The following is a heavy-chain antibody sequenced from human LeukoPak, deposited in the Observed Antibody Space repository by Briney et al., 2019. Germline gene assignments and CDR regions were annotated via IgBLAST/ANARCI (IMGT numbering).Heavy chain of an antibody. D-gene: IGHD1-26*01. J-gene: IGHJ5*02. V-gene: IGHV1-18*01. CDR1: GYTFTSYG. CDR3: ARGSSVGATDNWFDP. CDR2: ISAYNGNT. Sequence: ASVKVSCKASGYTFTSYGISWVRQAPGQGLEWMGRISAYNGNTNYAQKLQGRVTMTTDTSTSTAYMELRSLRSDDTAVYYCARGSSVGATDNWFDPWGQGTLVTVSS.